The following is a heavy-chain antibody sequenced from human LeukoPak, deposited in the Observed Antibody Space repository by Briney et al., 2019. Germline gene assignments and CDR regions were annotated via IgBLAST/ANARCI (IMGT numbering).Heavy chain of an antibody. CDR1: GGSFSGYY. Sequence: PSETLSLTCAVYGGSFSGYYWGWIRQPPGKGLEWIGEINHSGSTNYNPSLKSRVTISVDTSKNQFSLKLSSVTAADTAVYYCASDYYDSSGYFNFWGQGTLVTVSS. D-gene: IGHD3-22*01. J-gene: IGHJ4*02. CDR2: INHSGST. CDR3: ASDYYDSSGYFNF. V-gene: IGHV4-34*01.